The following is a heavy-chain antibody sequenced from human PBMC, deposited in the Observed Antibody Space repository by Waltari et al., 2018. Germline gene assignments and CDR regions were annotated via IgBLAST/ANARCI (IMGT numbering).Heavy chain of an antibody. Sequence: QMQLVQSGTEVKKPGASVKVSCKASGYTFTGYFIHWVRQAPGRGLEWMGWLNPNNGGTNSAQKFQGRLTMTSDTAISTAYMVVSNLRSADTATYYCSRVPLLLPGPNYFDHWGQGSLVTVSS. CDR3: SRVPLLLPGPNYFDH. J-gene: IGHJ4*02. V-gene: IGHV1-2*02. CDR2: LNPNNGGT. CDR1: GYTFTGYF.